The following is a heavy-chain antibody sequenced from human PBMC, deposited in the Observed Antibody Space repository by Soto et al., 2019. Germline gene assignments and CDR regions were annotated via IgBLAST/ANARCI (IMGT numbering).Heavy chain of an antibody. J-gene: IGHJ4*02. Sequence: ESGGGVVQPGRSLRLSCAASGFTFSIYGMHWVRQAPGKGLEWVAVVSYDGTNKYYADSVKGRFTISRDNSKNTLYLQMNTLRPEDTAVYYCAKENFCTNGVCYLFDYWGQGTLVTVSS. CDR2: VSYDGTNK. CDR3: AKENFCTNGVCYLFDY. D-gene: IGHD2-8*01. V-gene: IGHV3-30*18. CDR1: GFTFSIYG.